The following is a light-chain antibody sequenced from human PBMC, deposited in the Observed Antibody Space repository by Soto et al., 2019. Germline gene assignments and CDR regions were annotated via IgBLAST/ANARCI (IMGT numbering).Light chain of an antibody. V-gene: IGLV1-40*01. J-gene: IGLJ3*02. Sequence: QSVLTQPPSVSGAPGQRVTISCTGTNSNVGAGYDVQWYQQLPGTAPKLLIYGNTNRPSGVPDRFSGSKSKSGISASLAITGLQAEVEADYYCQSYDSSLSGSVFGGGTKLTV. CDR1: NSNVGAGYD. CDR3: QSYDSSLSGSV. CDR2: GNT.